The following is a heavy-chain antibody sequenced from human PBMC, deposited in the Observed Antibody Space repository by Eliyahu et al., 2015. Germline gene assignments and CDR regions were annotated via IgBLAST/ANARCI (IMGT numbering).Heavy chain of an antibody. D-gene: IGHD3-22*01. J-gene: IGHJ5*02. CDR3: ARCYDSSVYNWFDP. V-gene: IGHV4-34*01. CDR1: GESFSGYY. Sequence: QVQLQQWGAGLLKPSETLSXTFAVYGESFSGYYWSWIRQPPGKGLEWIGEINHSGSTNYNPSLKSRVTMSVDTSKNQFSLKLSSVTAADTAVYYCARCYDSSVYNWFDPWGQGTLVTVSS. CDR2: INHSGST.